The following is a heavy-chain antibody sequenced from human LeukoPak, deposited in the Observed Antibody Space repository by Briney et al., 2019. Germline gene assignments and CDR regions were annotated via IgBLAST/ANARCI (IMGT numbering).Heavy chain of an antibody. D-gene: IGHD1-1*01. J-gene: IGHJ4*02. CDR1: GFTFSIYS. CDR2: ISGSGSPI. Sequence: GGSLRLSCAASGFTFSIYSMNWVRQAPGKGLEWVSYISGSGSPISYATSVKGRFTISKDNAKNSLYLQMNSLRDEDTAVYYCARDTNWAFDYWGQGTLVTVSS. V-gene: IGHV3-48*02. CDR3: ARDTNWAFDY.